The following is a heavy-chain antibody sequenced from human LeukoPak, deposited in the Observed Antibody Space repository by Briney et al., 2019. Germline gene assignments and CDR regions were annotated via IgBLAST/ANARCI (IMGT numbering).Heavy chain of an antibody. CDR1: GFAFSSQA. V-gene: IGHV3-11*03. CDR3: ASQRDTVDRVGDAFDI. CDR2: INSSSSYT. D-gene: IGHD2-15*01. J-gene: IGHJ3*02. Sequence: GGALRLSCAASGFAFSSQAMSWIRQAPGKGLEWVSYINSSSSYTNYSDSVKGRFTISRDNAKNSLYLQMNSLRAEDTAVYYCASQRDTVDRVGDAFDIWGQGTMVTVSS.